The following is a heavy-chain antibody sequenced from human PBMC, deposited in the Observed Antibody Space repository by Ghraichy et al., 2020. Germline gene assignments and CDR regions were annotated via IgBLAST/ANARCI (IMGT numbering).Heavy chain of an antibody. D-gene: IGHD3-10*01. CDR3: AKGGGAYGSGSYFPNWFDP. V-gene: IGHV3-23*01. CDR2: ISGSGGST. CDR1: RFTFSSYA. Sequence: GGSLRLSCAASRFTFSSYAMPWVRQAPGKGLEWVSAISGSGGSTHYADSVKGRFTISRDNSKNTLYLQMNSLRAEDTALYYCAKGGGAYGSGSYFPNWFDPWGQGTMVTVSS. J-gene: IGHJ5*02.